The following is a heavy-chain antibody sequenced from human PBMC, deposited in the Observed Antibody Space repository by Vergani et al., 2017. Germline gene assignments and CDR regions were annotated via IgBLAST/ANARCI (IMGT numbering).Heavy chain of an antibody. D-gene: IGHD2-2*01. Sequence: VQLVESGGGLVKPGGSLRLSCAASGFTFSDHYMSWVRQAPGKGLEWVSGISGSGGNTYYANSVKGRFTISRDNSKNTLYRQMNSLRADDTAVYYCAKGVYCSSTSCYEGRGYYYGMGVWGQGTTVTFSS. CDR3: AKGVYCSSTSCYEGRGYYYGMGV. CDR2: ISGSGGNT. CDR1: GFTFSDHY. V-gene: IGHV3-23*04. J-gene: IGHJ6*02.